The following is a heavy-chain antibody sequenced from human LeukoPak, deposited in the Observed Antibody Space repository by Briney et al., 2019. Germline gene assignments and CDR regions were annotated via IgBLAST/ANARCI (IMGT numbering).Heavy chain of an antibody. CDR2: INPNSGGT. Sequence: ASVKVSCKASRYTFTGYYMHWVRQAPGQGLEWMGWINPNSGGTNYAQKLQGRVTMTTDTSTSTAYMELRSLRSDDTAVYYCARDGFIAVAGLSIYYFDYWGQGTLVTVSS. D-gene: IGHD6-19*01. V-gene: IGHV1-2*02. CDR3: ARDGFIAVAGLSIYYFDY. CDR1: RYTFTGYY. J-gene: IGHJ4*02.